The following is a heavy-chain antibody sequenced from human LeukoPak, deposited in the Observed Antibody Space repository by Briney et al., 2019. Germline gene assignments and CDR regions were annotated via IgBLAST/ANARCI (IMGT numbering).Heavy chain of an antibody. J-gene: IGHJ5*01. D-gene: IGHD6-6*01. CDR1: GYKFFNYW. Sequence: GESLKISCQGSGYKFFNYWIAWVRQLPGRGLECMGIIYPDDSDARYSPSFQGQVTFSADKSISTAYLQWSSLKASDTAMYFCARGYSSSGWFDSWGQGTLVTVSS. CDR3: ARGYSSSGWFDS. V-gene: IGHV5-51*01. CDR2: IYPDDSDA.